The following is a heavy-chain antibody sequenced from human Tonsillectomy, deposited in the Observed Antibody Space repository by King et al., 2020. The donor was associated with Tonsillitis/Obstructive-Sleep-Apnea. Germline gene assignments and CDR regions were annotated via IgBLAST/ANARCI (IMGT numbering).Heavy chain of an antibody. CDR1: GGSISSYY. J-gene: IGHJ5*02. Sequence: QLQESGPGLVKPSETLSLTCTVSGGSISSYYWSWIRQPAGKGLEWIGRIYTSGSTNYNPSLKSRVTMSVDTSKNQFSLKLSSVTAADTAVYYCASNYYDSSGYSPNWFDPWGQGTLVTVSS. V-gene: IGHV4-4*07. D-gene: IGHD3-22*01. CDR3: ASNYYDSSGYSPNWFDP. CDR2: IYTSGST.